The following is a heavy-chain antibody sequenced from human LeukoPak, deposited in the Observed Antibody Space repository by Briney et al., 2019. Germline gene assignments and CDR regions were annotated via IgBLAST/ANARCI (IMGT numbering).Heavy chain of an antibody. V-gene: IGHV4-59*08. Sequence: SETLSLTCTVSGGSISSYYCSWIRQPPGKGLEWIEYISYGGATSYNPSLKRRVTISVDSPKNRFSLRLSSLTAADTALYYCGRHGGTLDYFDYWGPGSLVTVSS. CDR1: GGSISSYY. CDR3: GRHGGTLDYFDY. D-gene: IGHD1-26*01. CDR2: ISYGGAT. J-gene: IGHJ4*02.